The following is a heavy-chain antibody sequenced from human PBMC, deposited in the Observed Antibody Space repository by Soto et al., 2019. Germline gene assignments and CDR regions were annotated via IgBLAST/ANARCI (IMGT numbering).Heavy chain of an antibody. CDR2: IIPVFGTT. CDR1: GGAFSNYT. D-gene: IGHD2-2*01. J-gene: IGHJ6*02. V-gene: IGHV1-69*13. Sequence: ASVKVSCKASGGAFSNYTISWVRQAPGQGLEWMGGIIPVFGTTDYEQKFRGRVTITADGSTSTAYMKLSSLRSADTAVYYCARSSPYIVVRKPTGNQEYYGMDVWGQGTKVTVYS. CDR3: ARSSPYIVVRKPTGNQEYYGMDV.